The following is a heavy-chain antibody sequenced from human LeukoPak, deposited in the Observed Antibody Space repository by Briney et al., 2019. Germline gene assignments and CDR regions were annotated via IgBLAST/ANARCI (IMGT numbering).Heavy chain of an antibody. CDR3: ARQYLRGGAFDI. CDR2: IYYSGST. Sequence: SETLSLTCTVSGDSISSSTYYWGWIRQPPGKGLEWIGSIYYSGSTYYNPSLKSRVTISVDTSKNQFSLKLSSVTAADTAAYYCARQYLRGGAFDIWGQGTMVTVSS. V-gene: IGHV4-39*01. CDR1: GDSISSSTYY. J-gene: IGHJ3*02. D-gene: IGHD2-2*02.